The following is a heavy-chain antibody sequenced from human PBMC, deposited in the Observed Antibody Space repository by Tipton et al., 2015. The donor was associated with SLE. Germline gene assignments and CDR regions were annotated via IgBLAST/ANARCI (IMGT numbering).Heavy chain of an antibody. CDR3: VRPLQHSSSSVHN. CDR1: GFIFDDYA. V-gene: IGHV3-9*01. D-gene: IGHD6-6*01. Sequence: SLRLSCAASGFIFDDYAMHWVRQAPGKGLEWVSGITWNSDTIGYADPVKGRFTISRDNAKNSLYLQMNSLRAEDTAFYYCVRPLQHSSSSVHNWGQGTLVTVSS. CDR2: ITWNSDTI. J-gene: IGHJ4*02.